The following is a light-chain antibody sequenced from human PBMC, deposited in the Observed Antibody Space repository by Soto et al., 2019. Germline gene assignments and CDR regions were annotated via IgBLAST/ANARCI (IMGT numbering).Light chain of an antibody. Sequence: EIVLTQSPATLSLSPGERATLSCRASQSVSSYLAWYQQKPGQAPRLLIYDASNRTTGIPARFSGSGSGTDFTLTISSLEPEDFAVYYCQQRSNWHCTFGPGTKVDIK. CDR3: QQRSNWHCT. CDR2: DAS. CDR1: QSVSSY. J-gene: IGKJ3*01. V-gene: IGKV3-11*01.